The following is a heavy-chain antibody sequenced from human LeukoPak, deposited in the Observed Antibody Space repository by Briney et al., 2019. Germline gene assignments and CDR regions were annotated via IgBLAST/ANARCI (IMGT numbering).Heavy chain of an antibody. J-gene: IGHJ5*02. Sequence: SETLSLTCTVSGGSISSYYWSWIRQPAGKGLEWIGSIHHSGSTNYNPSLKSRVTISVDTSKNQFSLKLSSVTAADTAVYYCARGGHDYYDSSGYYRMGNWFDPWGQGTLVTVSS. V-gene: IGHV4-4*07. CDR3: ARGGHDYYDSSGYYRMGNWFDP. D-gene: IGHD3-22*01. CDR2: IHHSGST. CDR1: GGSISSYY.